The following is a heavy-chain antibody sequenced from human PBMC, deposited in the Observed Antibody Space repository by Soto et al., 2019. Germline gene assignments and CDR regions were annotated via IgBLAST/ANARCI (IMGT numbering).Heavy chain of an antibody. V-gene: IGHV4-39*01. Sequence: SETLSLTCTVSGGSISSSSYYWGWIRQPPGKGLEWIGSIYYSGSTYYNPSLKSRVTISVDTSKNQFSLKLGSVTAADTAVYYCARLRSGSYYKVPADYWGQGTLVTVSS. D-gene: IGHD1-26*01. CDR3: ARLRSGSYYKVPADY. J-gene: IGHJ4*02. CDR2: IYYSGST. CDR1: GGSISSSSYY.